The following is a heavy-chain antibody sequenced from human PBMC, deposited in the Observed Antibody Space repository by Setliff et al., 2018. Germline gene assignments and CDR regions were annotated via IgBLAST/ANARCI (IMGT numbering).Heavy chain of an antibody. D-gene: IGHD6-19*01. CDR1: GDSINSGGVC. Sequence: TLSLTCTVSGDSINSGGVCWTWIRQPPGRDLEWIGYICYTGTSTYYNPSVESRLSISVDRSMNQFSLRLNSVTAADTAVYYCARARSNSGWYGFFDYCGQGALVTVSS. J-gene: IGHJ4*02. CDR3: ARARSNSGWYGFFDY. CDR2: ICYTGTST. V-gene: IGHV4-30-4*08.